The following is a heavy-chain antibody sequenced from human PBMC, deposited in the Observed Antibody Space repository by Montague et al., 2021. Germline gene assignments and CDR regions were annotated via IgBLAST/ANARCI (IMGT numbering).Heavy chain of an antibody. CDR1: RSLINSDYY. V-gene: IGHV4-38-2*02. Sequence: SETLSLTCTVSRSLINSDYYWGWIRQPPGKGLEWMGGVSHGGRTYYNPSLKSRVTISVDTSNNHFSLKLSSVTAADAAMYYCARERDRYYYMDIWGKGTTITVSS. CDR3: ARERDRYYYMDI. CDR2: VSHGGRT. J-gene: IGHJ6*03.